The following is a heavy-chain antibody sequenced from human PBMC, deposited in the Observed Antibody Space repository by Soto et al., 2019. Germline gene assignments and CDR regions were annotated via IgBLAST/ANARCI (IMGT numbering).Heavy chain of an antibody. CDR3: ASSAA. Sequence: LRLSCAASGFIFRSYGMHWVRQAPGKGLEWVAVIWYDGSNTYYADPVKGRFTISRDNSKNTLFLQMNSLRAEDTAVYYCASSAAWGRGTLVTVSS. CDR1: GFIFRSYG. V-gene: IGHV3-33*01. CDR2: IWYDGSNT. D-gene: IGHD6-19*01. J-gene: IGHJ5*02.